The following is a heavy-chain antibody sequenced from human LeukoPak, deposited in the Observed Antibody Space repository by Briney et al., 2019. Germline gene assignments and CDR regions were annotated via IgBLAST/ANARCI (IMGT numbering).Heavy chain of an antibody. CDR3: ARLLYSESYYF. V-gene: IGHV4-39*01. Sequence: PSETLSLTCTVSGGSISSNSHYWGWIRQTPGKGLEWIGSIYYTGTTYYNPSLKSRVTISIDTSKSQFSLKLSSVTAADTAVYYCARLLYSESYYFWGQGTLVTVSS. CDR1: GGSISSNSHY. D-gene: IGHD1-26*01. J-gene: IGHJ4*02. CDR2: IYYTGTT.